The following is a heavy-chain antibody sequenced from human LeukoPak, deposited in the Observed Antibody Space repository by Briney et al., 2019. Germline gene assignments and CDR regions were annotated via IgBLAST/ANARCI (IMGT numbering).Heavy chain of an antibody. V-gene: IGHV1-2*02. CDR1: GYSFIDYY. CDR3: AGGIIAAGTFDY. Sequence: ASVKVSCKTSGYSFIDYYIHWVRQAPGQGLEWMGWINSNSADTNYAQNFQGRVTMTRDTSISTAYMELSSLRSEDTAVYYCAGGIIAAGTFDYWGQGTLVTVSS. CDR2: INSNSADT. D-gene: IGHD6-13*01. J-gene: IGHJ4*02.